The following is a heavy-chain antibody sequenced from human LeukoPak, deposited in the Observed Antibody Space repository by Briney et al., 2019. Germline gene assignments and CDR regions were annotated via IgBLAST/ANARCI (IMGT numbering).Heavy chain of an antibody. V-gene: IGHV1-69*13. J-gene: IGHJ4*02. CDR1: GGSFSSYA. CDR3: ARNERYGDTRLYHFDY. D-gene: IGHD4-17*01. Sequence: GASVKVSCKASGGSFSSYAISWVRQTPGQGLEWMGVIIPIFGTVNYSQKFHARVTITADESTNTASMELSSLRSEDTAVYYCARNERYGDTRLYHFDYWGQGTLVTVSS. CDR2: IIPIFGTV.